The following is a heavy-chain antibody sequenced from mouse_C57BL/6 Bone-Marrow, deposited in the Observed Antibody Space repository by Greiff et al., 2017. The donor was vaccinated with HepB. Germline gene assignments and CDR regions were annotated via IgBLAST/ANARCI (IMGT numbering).Heavy chain of an antibody. V-gene: IGHV5-4*01. CDR1: GFTFSSYA. CDR3: ASDYDY. Sequence: EVQLMESGGGLVKPGGSLKLSCAASGFTFSSYAMSWVRQTPEKRLEWVATISDGGSYTYYPDNVKGRFTISRDNAKNNLYLQMSHLKSEDTAMYYCASDYDYWGQGTTLTVSS. J-gene: IGHJ2*01. CDR2: ISDGGSYT.